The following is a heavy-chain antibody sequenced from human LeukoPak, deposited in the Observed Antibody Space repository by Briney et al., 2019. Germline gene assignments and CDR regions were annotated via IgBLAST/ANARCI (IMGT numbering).Heavy chain of an antibody. CDR3: AKWDGDLYYYYYMDV. CDR1: GFTFSSYW. Sequence: GGSLRLSCAASGFTFSSYWMHWVRQTPGKGLVWVSRIDSDGSNTRYADSVKGRFTISRDNSKNTLYLQMDSLRAEDTAVYYCAKWDGDLYYYYYMDVWGKGTTVTVSS. D-gene: IGHD4-17*01. J-gene: IGHJ6*03. V-gene: IGHV3-74*01. CDR2: IDSDGSNT.